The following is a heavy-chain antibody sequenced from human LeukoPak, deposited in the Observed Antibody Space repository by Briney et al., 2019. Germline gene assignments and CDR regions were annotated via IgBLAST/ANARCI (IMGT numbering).Heavy chain of an antibody. Sequence: SAKVSCKASGGTFSSYAISWVRQAPGQGLEWMGGIIPIFGTANYAQKFQGRVTITADESTSTAYMELSSLRSEDTAVYYCARRLLGYCSSTSCYMYYGMDVWGKGTTVTVSS. J-gene: IGHJ6*04. D-gene: IGHD2-2*02. V-gene: IGHV1-69*13. CDR2: IIPIFGTA. CDR3: ARRLLGYCSSTSCYMYYGMDV. CDR1: GGTFSSYA.